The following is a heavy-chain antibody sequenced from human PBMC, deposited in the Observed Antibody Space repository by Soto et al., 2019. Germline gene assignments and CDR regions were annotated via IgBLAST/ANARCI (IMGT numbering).Heavy chain of an antibody. CDR2: IYYSGST. D-gene: IGHD3-10*01. J-gene: IGHJ3*02. CDR1: GGSISSGDYY. CDR3: ARVDVNTGPGVGRGSYAFDI. V-gene: IGHV4-30-4*01. Sequence: QVQLQESGPGLVKPSQTLSLTCTVSGGSISSGDYYWSWIRQPPGKGLEWIGDIYYSGSTYYNPSLKSRVTISVDTSKNQFPLKLSSVTAADTAVYYCARVDVNTGPGVGRGSYAFDIWGQGTMVTVSS.